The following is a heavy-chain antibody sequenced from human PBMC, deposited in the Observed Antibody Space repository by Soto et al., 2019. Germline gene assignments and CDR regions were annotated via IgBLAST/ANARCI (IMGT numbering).Heavy chain of an antibody. J-gene: IGHJ5*02. V-gene: IGHV4-30-4*01. D-gene: IGHD5-18*01. Sequence: SETLSLTCIVSGDSITNGDYYWSWIRQPPGKDLEWIAYIYYNGITHYNPSLKSRVTISLDPSKNQFSLKMTSVTDADTAVYSCDRGIQEGFDPWGQGTLVTVSS. CDR2: IYYNGIT. CDR1: GDSITNGDYY. CDR3: DRGIQEGFDP.